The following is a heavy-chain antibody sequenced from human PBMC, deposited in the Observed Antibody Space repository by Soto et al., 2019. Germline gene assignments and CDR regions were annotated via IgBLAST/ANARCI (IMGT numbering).Heavy chain of an antibody. J-gene: IGHJ6*02. Sequence: PWKSLRLSCAASVFTFRSYSMNWVRQAPGKGLEWVSSISSSSSYIYYADSVKGRFTISRDNAKNSLYLQMNSLRAEDTAVYYCARDYQWPDYYYYYGMDVWGQGTTVTVSS. CDR1: VFTFRSYS. CDR2: ISSSSSYI. CDR3: ARDYQWPDYYYYYGMDV. D-gene: IGHD6-19*01. V-gene: IGHV3-21*01.